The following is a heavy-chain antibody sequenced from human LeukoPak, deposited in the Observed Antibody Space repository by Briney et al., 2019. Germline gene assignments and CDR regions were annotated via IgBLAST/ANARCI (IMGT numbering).Heavy chain of an antibody. CDR2: IWYDGSNK. J-gene: IGHJ2*01. V-gene: IGHV3-33*06. CDR3: AKDHCSGFPGCFYFDL. D-gene: IGHD2-15*01. CDR1: GFTFNFYG. Sequence: GRSLTLSCTGSGFTFNFYGLHWVRQAPGKGLEGVAGIWYDGSNKFYAESVKGRFVISRDNSNSTMFLQMNSVRVEDTAIYYCAKDHCSGFPGCFYFDLWGRGALVTASS.